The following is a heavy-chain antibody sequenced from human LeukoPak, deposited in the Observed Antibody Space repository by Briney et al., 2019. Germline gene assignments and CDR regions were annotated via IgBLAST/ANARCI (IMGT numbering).Heavy chain of an antibody. D-gene: IGHD3/OR15-3a*01. CDR3: AKDLSSGTGRGFDY. V-gene: IGHV3-23*01. Sequence: GGSLRLSCAASGFTFSSYAMSWVRQAPGKGLEWVSAISGSGGSTYYADSVKGRFTISRDNSKNTLYLQMNSLRAKDTALYYCAKDLSSGTGRGFDYWGQGSLVSVSS. CDR1: GFTFSSYA. CDR2: ISGSGGST. J-gene: IGHJ4*02.